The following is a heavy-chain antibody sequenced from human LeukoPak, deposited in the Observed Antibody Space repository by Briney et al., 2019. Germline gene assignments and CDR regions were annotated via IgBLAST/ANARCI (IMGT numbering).Heavy chain of an antibody. Sequence: SETLSLTCTVSGGSISSSSYYWGWIRQPPGKGLEWIGSIYYSGSTYYNPSLKSRVTISVDTSKNQFSLKLSSVTAADTAVYYCARAYYYDSSGYYYWGQGTLVTVSS. CDR1: GGSISSSSYY. CDR2: IYYSGST. V-gene: IGHV4-39*07. CDR3: ARAYYYDSSGYYY. J-gene: IGHJ4*02. D-gene: IGHD3-22*01.